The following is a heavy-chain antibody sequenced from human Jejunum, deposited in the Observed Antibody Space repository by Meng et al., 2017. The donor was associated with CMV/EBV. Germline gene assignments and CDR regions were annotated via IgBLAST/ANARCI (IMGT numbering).Heavy chain of an antibody. CDR3: ARECVGEAYDCQWNYWFDP. J-gene: IGHJ5*02. V-gene: IGHV4-4*07. CDR1: GGPNSGYH. CDR2: FHPGGTT. Sequence: QGQVNDAGSGLVRLSAPLTLTCRGSGGPNSGYHWGWVRQPARKRLEWIGRFHPGGTTNYNPSLDTRITVSVDSSKNQFFLKLTSVTAEDTAIYYCARECVGEAYDCQWNYWFDPWGRGTLVTVSS. D-gene: IGHD3-16*01.